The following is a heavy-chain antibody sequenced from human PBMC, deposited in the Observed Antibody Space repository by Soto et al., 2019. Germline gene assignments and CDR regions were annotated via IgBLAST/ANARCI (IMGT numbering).Heavy chain of an antibody. Sequence: QVQLVQSGAEVKKPGSSVKVSCKASGGTFSSYAISWVRQAPGQGLEWMGGIIPIFGTANYAQKFQGRVTITADESTSTAYMEMSSLRSEDTAVYYCARVRYSGDYGVYYYYAMDVWGQGTTVTVSS. CDR3: ARVRYSGDYGVYYYYAMDV. J-gene: IGHJ6*02. CDR2: IIPIFGTA. D-gene: IGHD4-17*01. CDR1: GGTFSSYA. V-gene: IGHV1-69*01.